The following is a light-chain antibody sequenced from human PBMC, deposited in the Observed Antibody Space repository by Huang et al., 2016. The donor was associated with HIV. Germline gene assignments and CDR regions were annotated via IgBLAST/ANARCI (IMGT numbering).Light chain of an antibody. CDR1: QSLVSSDGNTY. CDR2: QVS. Sequence: DVVMTQLPLSLPVALGQPASIFCKSMQSLVSSDGNTYLNWFQQRPGHPPRSLIYQVSNRDSGVPDRFSGSGSGTHFALRINRVEAADVAIYYCMQGTHWPGTFGQGTKMEI. J-gene: IGKJ1*01. V-gene: IGKV2-30*01. CDR3: MQGTHWPGT.